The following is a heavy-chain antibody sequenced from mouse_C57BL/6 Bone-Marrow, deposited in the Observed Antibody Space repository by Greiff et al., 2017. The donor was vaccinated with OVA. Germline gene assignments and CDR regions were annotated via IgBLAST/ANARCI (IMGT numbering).Heavy chain of an antibody. Sequence: EVKLQESGPGMVKPSQSLSLTCTVTGYSITSGYDWHWIRHFPGNKLEWMGYISYSGSTNYNPSLKSRISITHDTSKNHFFLKLNSVTTEDTATYYCARNGPAWFAYWGQGTLVTVSA. CDR3: ARNGPAWFAY. J-gene: IGHJ3*01. D-gene: IGHD1-1*02. CDR1: GYSITSGYD. CDR2: ISYSGST. V-gene: IGHV3-1*01.